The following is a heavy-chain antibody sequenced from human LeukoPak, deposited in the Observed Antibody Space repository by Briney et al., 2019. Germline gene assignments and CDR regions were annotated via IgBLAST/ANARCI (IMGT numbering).Heavy chain of an antibody. Sequence: SETLSLTCTVSGGSISSYYWSWIRQPPGKGLEWIGYVYYNGNTNYNPSLKSRVTISVDTSKNQFSLKLSSVTAADTAVYYCARHIGYCSSTSCYTLGYYYGMDVWGQGTTVTVSS. V-gene: IGHV4-59*08. CDR3: ARHIGYCSSTSCYTLGYYYGMDV. J-gene: IGHJ6*02. D-gene: IGHD2-2*02. CDR1: GGSISSYY. CDR2: VYYNGNT.